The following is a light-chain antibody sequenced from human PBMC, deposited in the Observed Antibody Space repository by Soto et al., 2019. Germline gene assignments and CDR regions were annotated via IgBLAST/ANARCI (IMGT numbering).Light chain of an antibody. Sequence: IVLTQAPATLSLSPGVRATLSCRASQSVSSYLAWYQQKPGQAPRLLIYDASNRATGIPARFSGSGSGTEFTLTISSLQSEDFAVYYCQQYNNWPPWTFGQGSKVDIK. V-gene: IGKV3-11*01. CDR3: QQYNNWPPWT. CDR2: DAS. J-gene: IGKJ1*01. CDR1: QSVSSY.